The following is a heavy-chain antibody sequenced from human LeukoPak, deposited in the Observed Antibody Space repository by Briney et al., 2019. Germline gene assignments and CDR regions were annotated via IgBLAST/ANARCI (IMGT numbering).Heavy chain of an antibody. J-gene: IGHJ4*02. CDR2: ISGSSSNT. CDR1: GFTFSDYH. Sequence: GGSLRLSCAASGFTFSDYHMTWIRQAPGKGLEWLSYISGSSSNTNYADSVQGRFIISRDNAKNSLYLQMNSLRAEDTAVYYCARVNPINSGFYAYWGQGTLVTVSS. D-gene: IGHD3-22*01. CDR3: ARVNPINSGFYAY. V-gene: IGHV3-11*06.